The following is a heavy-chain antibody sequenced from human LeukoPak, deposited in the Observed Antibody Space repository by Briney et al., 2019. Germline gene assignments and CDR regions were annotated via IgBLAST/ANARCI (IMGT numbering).Heavy chain of an antibody. CDR1: GYTFTGHY. D-gene: IGHD6-6*01. CDR2: INPNSGGT. J-gene: IGHJ5*02. Sequence: GASVTVSCRASGYTFTGHYMHWVRQAPGQGLEWMGRINPNSGGTNYAQKFQGRVTMTRDTSTTTAYVELSRLRSDDTAVYYCARDYDSSSSCDPWGQGTLVTVSS. V-gene: IGHV1-2*06. CDR3: ARDYDSSSSCDP.